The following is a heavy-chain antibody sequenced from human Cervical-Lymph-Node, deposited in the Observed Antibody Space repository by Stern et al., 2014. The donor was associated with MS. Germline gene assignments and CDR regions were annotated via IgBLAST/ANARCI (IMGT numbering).Heavy chain of an antibody. Sequence: VQLVESGPGLVKPSETLSLTCTVSGDSITSDYWSWIRQPPGKGLEWIGYIFHNGNTNYNPSLKSRVTISVDTSKSHFSLKLTSVTAADTAIYYCARQMDDYGESDWDFFDPWGQGILVSVSS. V-gene: IGHV4-59*01. CDR1: GDSITSDY. D-gene: IGHD4-17*01. CDR2: IFHNGNT. CDR3: ARQMDDYGESDWDFFDP. J-gene: IGHJ5*02.